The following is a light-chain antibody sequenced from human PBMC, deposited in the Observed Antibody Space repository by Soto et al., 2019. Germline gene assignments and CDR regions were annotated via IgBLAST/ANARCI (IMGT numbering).Light chain of an antibody. CDR1: QSIFNF. J-gene: IGKJ1*01. V-gene: IGKV1-39*01. Sequence: DIQMTQSPSSLSASVGDRVTISCRASQSIFNFLNWYQQKPGKAPKVLIYAASSLQSGVPARFSGSGSGTEFTLTISNLQPADFATYYCQHSYSAPQTLGQGTKLDMK. CDR3: QHSYSAPQT. CDR2: AAS.